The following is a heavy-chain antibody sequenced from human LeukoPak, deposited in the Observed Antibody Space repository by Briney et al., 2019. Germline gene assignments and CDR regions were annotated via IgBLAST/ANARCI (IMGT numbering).Heavy chain of an antibody. J-gene: IGHJ6*02. Sequence: GGSLRLSCAASGFTFSSYSMNWVRQAPGKGLEWVSSISSSSSYIYYADPVKGRFTISRDNAKNSLYLQMNSLRAEDTAVYYCARDLQTTIYYYYYGMDVWGQGTTVTVSS. V-gene: IGHV3-21*01. CDR2: ISSSSSYI. CDR1: GFTFSSYS. D-gene: IGHD3-9*01. CDR3: ARDLQTTIYYYYYGMDV.